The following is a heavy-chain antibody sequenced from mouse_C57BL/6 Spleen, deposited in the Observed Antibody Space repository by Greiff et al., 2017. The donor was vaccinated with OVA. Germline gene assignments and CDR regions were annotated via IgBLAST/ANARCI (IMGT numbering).Heavy chain of an antibody. V-gene: IGHV1-18*01. J-gene: IGHJ4*01. CDR1: GYTFTDYN. CDR3: ARFSYYSNYYAMDY. CDR2: INPNNGGT. Sequence: VQLKQSGPELVKPGASVKIPCKASGYTFTDYNMDWVKQSHGKSLEWIGDINPNNGGTIYNQKFKGKATLTVDKSSSTAYMELRSLTSEDTAVYYCARFSYYSNYYAMDYWGQGTSVTVSS. D-gene: IGHD2-5*01.